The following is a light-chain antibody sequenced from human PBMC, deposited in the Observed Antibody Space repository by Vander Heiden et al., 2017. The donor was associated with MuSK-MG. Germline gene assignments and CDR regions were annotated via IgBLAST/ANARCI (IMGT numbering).Light chain of an antibody. Sequence: DIQMTQSRSSLSASVGDRVTITCRASQSISSYLNWYQQKPGKAPKLLIYAASSLQSGVPSTFSGSGSGTDFTLTISRLQPEDFATYYCQQCDTTPQTFGPGTKLEIK. V-gene: IGKV1-39*01. CDR2: AAS. CDR1: QSISSY. J-gene: IGKJ2*01. CDR3: QQCDTTPQT.